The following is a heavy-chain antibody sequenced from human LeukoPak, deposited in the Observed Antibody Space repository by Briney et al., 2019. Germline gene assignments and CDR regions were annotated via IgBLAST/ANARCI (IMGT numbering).Heavy chain of an antibody. CDR3: ARGDYGLDY. CDR1: GFTFSSYA. Sequence: GGSLRLSCAASGFTFSSYAMHWVRQVPGKGLEWVAVISYDGSNKYYADSVKGRFTISRDNSKNTLYLQMNSLRAEDTAVYYCARGDYGLDYWGQGTLVTVSS. V-gene: IGHV3-30-3*01. CDR2: ISYDGSNK. J-gene: IGHJ4*02. D-gene: IGHD4-17*01.